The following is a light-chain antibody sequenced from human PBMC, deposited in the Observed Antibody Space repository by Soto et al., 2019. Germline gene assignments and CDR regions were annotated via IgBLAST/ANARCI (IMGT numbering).Light chain of an antibody. J-gene: IGKJ1*01. CDR1: QSVSSSY. CDR2: GAS. V-gene: IGKV3D-20*02. CDR3: QQRSDWPWT. Sequence: EIVLTQSPGTLSLSPGERATLSCRASQSVSSSYLALYQQKPGQAPRLLIYGASSRATGIPDRFSGSGSGTDFTLTISSLEPEDFAVYYCQQRSDWPWTFGQGTKV.